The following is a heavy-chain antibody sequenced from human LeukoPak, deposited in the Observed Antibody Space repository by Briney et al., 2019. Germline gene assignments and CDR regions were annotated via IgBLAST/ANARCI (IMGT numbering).Heavy chain of an antibody. Sequence: GESLKISCKGSGYSFTSYWIGWVRQMPGKGLEWMGIIYPGDSDTRYSPSFQGQVTISADKSISTAYLQWSSLKASDTAMYYCARNRCNWNRSYYGMDVWGQGTTVTVSS. CDR3: ARNRCNWNRSYYGMDV. V-gene: IGHV5-51*01. CDR2: IYPGDSDT. CDR1: GYSFTSYW. D-gene: IGHD1-20*01. J-gene: IGHJ6*02.